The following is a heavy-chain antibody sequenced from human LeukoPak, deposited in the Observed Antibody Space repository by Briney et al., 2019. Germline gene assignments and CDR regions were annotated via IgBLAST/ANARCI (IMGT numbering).Heavy chain of an antibody. CDR3: TPANYYDSIDAFDI. Sequence: GGSLRLSCAASGFTFSGSALHWVRQASGKGLEWVGRIRSTANGYATAYAASVKGRFTISRDDSKNTAYLQMNSLKNEDTAVYYCTPANYYDSIDAFDIWGQGTMVTVSS. D-gene: IGHD3-22*01. V-gene: IGHV3-73*01. CDR1: GFTFSGSA. J-gene: IGHJ3*02. CDR2: IRSTANGYAT.